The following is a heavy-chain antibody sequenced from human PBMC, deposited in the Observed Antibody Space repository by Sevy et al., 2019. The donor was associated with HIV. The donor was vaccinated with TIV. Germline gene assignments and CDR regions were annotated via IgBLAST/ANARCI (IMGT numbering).Heavy chain of an antibody. CDR1: GFTFSSYW. D-gene: IGHD1-1*01. V-gene: IGHV3-74*01. CDR2: ISGDGSST. J-gene: IGHJ4*02. CDR3: ARDGRATRYFDY. Sequence: GGSLRLSCAASGFTFSSYWMHWVRQAPGKGLVWVSRISGDGSSTTYADSVRGRFTISRDNAKNTLYLQMNSLRAEDTAVYYCARDGRATRYFDYWGQVTLVTVSS.